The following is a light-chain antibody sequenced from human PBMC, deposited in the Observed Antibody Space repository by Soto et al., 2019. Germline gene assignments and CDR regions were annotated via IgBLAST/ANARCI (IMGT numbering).Light chain of an antibody. CDR2: DAS. CDR1: QGVNSY. CDR3: QQRSKWPLT. J-gene: IGKJ3*01. V-gene: IGKV3-11*01. Sequence: EIVLTQSPATLSLSPGERATLSCRASQGVNSYLAWYQQKPGQTPRLLIHDASNRATGIPARFSGSGSGTDFTLTISSLEPEDFAVYYCQQRSKWPLTFGPGTKVDIK.